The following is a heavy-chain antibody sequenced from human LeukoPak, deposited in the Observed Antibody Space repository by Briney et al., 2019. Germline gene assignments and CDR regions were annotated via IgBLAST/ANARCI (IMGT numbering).Heavy chain of an antibody. CDR2: ITWNSGSR. CDR3: AKEAGRDDFWDYFDC. Sequence: GGSLRLSCPASGFTFVNYAWHWFGQVPGRGLGGVSVITWNSGSRGYADSVKGRFTISRDNAKNSLYLQMNSLSPEDTALYYCAKEAGRDDFWDYFDCWGQGTLVTVSS. J-gene: IGHJ4*02. V-gene: IGHV3-9*01. D-gene: IGHD5-24*01. CDR1: GFTFVNYA.